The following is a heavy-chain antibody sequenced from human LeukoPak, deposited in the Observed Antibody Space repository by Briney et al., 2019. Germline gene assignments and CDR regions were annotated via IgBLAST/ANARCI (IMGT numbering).Heavy chain of an antibody. D-gene: IGHD3-3*01. CDR3: ARHVRDFWSGSSFDY. J-gene: IGHJ4*02. CDR1: GGSISSYY. V-gene: IGHV4-59*08. CDR2: IYYSGST. Sequence: SETLSLTCTVSGGSISSYYWSWIRQPPGKGLEWIGYIYYSGSTNYNPSLKSRVTISVDTSKNQFSLKLRSVTAADTAVYYCARHVRDFWSGSSFDYWGQGTLVTVSS.